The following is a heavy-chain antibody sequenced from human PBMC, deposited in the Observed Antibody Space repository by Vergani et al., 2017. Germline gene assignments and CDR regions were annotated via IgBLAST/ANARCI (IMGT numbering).Heavy chain of an antibody. Sequence: QVQLVQSGAEVKKPGASVKVSCKASGYTFTSYDINWVRQATGQGLEWMGWMNPNSGNTGYAQKFQGRVTMTRHTSISTAYMELSSLRSEHTTVYYCARGTIVVVPAAIRVVVDPWGQRTLVTVSS. D-gene: IGHD2-2*01. CDR1: GYTFTSYD. CDR3: ARGTIVVVPAAIRVVVDP. V-gene: IGHV1-8*01. J-gene: IGHJ5*02. CDR2: MNPNSGNT.